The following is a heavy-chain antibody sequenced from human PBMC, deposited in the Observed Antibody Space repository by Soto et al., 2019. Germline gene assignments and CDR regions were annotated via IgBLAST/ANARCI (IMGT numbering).Heavy chain of an antibody. D-gene: IGHD1-26*01. CDR1: GYSFTSYW. CDR3: ASTRRSGSYYYYGMDV. J-gene: IGHJ6*02. Sequence: GESLKISCKGSGYSFTSYWIGWVRQMPGKGLEWMGIIYPGDSDTRYSPSFQGQVTISADKSISTAYLQWSSLKASDTAMYYCASTRRSGSYYYYGMDVWGQGTTVTVSS. V-gene: IGHV5-51*01. CDR2: IYPGDSDT.